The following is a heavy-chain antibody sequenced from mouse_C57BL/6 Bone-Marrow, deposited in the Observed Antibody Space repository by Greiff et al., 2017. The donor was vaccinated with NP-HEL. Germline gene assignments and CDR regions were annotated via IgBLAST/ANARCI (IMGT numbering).Heavy chain of an antibody. CDR3: ASPYDYDVAWFAY. D-gene: IGHD2-4*01. V-gene: IGHV5-6*01. CDR2: ISSGGSYT. CDR1: GFTFSSYG. Sequence: EVQVVESGGDLVKPGGSLKLSCAASGFTFSSYGMSWVRQTPDKRLEWVATISSGGSYTHYPDSLKGRFTISRDNAKNTLYLQMSSLKSENTAMYYCASPYDYDVAWFAYWGQGTLVTDSA. J-gene: IGHJ3*01.